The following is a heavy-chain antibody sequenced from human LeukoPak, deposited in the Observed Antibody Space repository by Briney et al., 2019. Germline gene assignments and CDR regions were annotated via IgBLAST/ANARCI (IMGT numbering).Heavy chain of an antibody. V-gene: IGHV4-59*02. CDR2: IYNSGST. CDR3: ARDKGPYWYFDL. CDR1: GGSVSSYY. J-gene: IGHJ2*01. Sequence: SETLSLTCTVSGGSVSSYYWNWLRQPPGKGLEWIGNIYNSGSTDYNPPLKSRVTMSVDTSKNQISLMLNSVTAADTAVYYCARDKGPYWYFDLWGRGTLATVSS.